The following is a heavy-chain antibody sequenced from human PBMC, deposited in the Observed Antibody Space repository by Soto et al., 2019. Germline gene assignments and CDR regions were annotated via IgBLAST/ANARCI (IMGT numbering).Heavy chain of an antibody. V-gene: IGHV1-46*01. CDR2: INPSGGST. J-gene: IGHJ1*01. Sequence: ASVKVSWKAGGCTFTSYYMHWVRQAPGQGLEWMGIINPSGGSTSYAQKFQGRVTMTRDTSTSTVYMELSSLRSEDTAVYYCARDTAATISVYFQHWGQGTLVTVSS. D-gene: IGHD1-26*01. CDR3: ARDTAATISVYFQH. CDR1: GCTFTSYY.